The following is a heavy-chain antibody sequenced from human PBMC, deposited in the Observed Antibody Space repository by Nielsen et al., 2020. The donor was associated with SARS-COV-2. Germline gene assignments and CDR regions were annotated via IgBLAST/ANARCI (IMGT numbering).Heavy chain of an antibody. D-gene: IGHD2-21*02. V-gene: IGHV4-39*01. CDR1: GGSLSSTSYY. CDR2: VYYSGST. CDR3: IGVVVTAMWRGFDY. Sequence: SETLSLTCRVSGGSLSSTSYYWGWVRQPPGKGLEWIGSVYYSGSTYYNPSLRSRVSLSEDTSKNQFSLKLRSVTAADAAVYYCIGVVVTAMWRGFDYWGQGTLVTVSS. J-gene: IGHJ4*02.